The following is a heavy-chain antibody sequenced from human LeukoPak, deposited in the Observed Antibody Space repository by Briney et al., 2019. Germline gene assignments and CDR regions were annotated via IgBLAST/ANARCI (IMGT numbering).Heavy chain of an antibody. D-gene: IGHD3-10*01. CDR2: ISSSSSYI. Sequence: GGSLRLSCAASGFTFSTYSMNWVRQAPGKGLEWVSSISSSSSYIYYADSVKGRFTISRDNAKNSLYLQMNSLRAEDTAVYYCARAVEALASGDYWGQGTLVTVSS. CDR1: GFTFSTYS. V-gene: IGHV3-21*01. CDR3: ARAVEALASGDY. J-gene: IGHJ4*02.